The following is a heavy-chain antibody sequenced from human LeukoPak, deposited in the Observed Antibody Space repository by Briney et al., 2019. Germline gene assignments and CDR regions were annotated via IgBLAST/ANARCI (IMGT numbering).Heavy chain of an antibody. J-gene: IGHJ4*02. CDR2: IYYSGST. V-gene: IGHV4-31*03. Sequence: SESVSLTCTVSVGSISSSRYDWSWMRQHPGKGLELIGYIYYSGSTYYNPSLKSRVTISVDTSKNQFSLKLSSVTAADTAVYCCARDRAVARDFDYWGQGTLVTVSS. CDR1: VGSISSSRYD. CDR3: ARDRAVARDFDY. D-gene: IGHD6-19*01.